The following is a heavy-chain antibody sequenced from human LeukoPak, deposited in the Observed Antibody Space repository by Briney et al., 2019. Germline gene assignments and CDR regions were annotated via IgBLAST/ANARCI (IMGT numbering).Heavy chain of an antibody. J-gene: IGHJ4*02. CDR1: GSIVSSSY. V-gene: IGHV3-66*01. CDR3: TGDPDHGGRTQDY. Sequence: GGSLRLSCEASGSIVSSSYMSWFPQAPGKGLEWDSIIYSGGSTYYADSEKGRFAISRDNPKNTLYLQMSRLSGEDTPVYYCTGDPDHGGRTQDYWGQGTLVTVSS. CDR2: IYSGGST. D-gene: IGHD4-23*01.